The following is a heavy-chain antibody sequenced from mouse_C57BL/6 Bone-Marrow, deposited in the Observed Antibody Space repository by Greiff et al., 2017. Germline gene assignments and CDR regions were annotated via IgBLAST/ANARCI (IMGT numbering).Heavy chain of an antibody. J-gene: IGHJ1*03. CDR3: GKWGYCSNCGYFDV. D-gene: IGHD2-5*01. Sequence: EVMLVESGGGLVQPKGSLKLSCAASGFSFNTYAMNWVRQAPGKGLEWVARIRSKSNNYATYYADSVKDRFTISRDDSESMLYLQMNNLKTEYTAMYYCGKWGYCSNCGYFDVWGTGTTVTVSS. CDR2: IRSKSNNYAT. CDR1: GFSFNTYA. V-gene: IGHV10-1*01.